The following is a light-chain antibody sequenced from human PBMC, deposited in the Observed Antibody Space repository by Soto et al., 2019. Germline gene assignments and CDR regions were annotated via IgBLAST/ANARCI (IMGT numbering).Light chain of an antibody. J-gene: IGKJ4*01. CDR3: QQYGSSP. CDR1: QSVSSSY. CDR2: GAS. V-gene: IGKV3-20*01. Sequence: EIVLTQSPGTLSLSPGERATLSCRASQSVSSSYLAWYQQKPGQAPRLLIYGASSRATGIPDRFSGSGSGTDFTLTIRSLEPEDFAVYFCQQYGSSPFGGGTKVEI.